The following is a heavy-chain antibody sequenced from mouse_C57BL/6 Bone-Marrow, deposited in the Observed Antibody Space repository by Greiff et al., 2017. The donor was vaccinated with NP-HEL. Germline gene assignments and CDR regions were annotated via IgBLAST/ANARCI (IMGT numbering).Heavy chain of an antibody. CDR1: GYSFTSGYF. Sequence: EVQLQESGPGLVKPSQSLSLSCSASGYSFTSGYFWYLIRTLPGNQLEWMAFISYDGSNNYHPSIKNRIPITRDISKNQFYLKLTSVTTEDTATYYCAREGSYYGSPFAYWGQGTLVTVSA. J-gene: IGHJ3*01. D-gene: IGHD1-1*01. CDR2: ISYDGSN. CDR3: AREGSYYGSPFAY. V-gene: IGHV3-6*01.